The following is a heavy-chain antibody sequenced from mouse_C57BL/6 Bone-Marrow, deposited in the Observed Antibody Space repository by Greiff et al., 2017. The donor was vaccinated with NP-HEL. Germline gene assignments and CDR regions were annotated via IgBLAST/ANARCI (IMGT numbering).Heavy chain of an antibody. J-gene: IGHJ3*01. CDR3: ARESPAYYSNEGFAY. Sequence: QVQLQQSGAELVRPGTSVKVSCKASGYAFTNYLIEWVKQRPGQGLEWIGVIDPGSGGTNYNEKFKGKATLTADKSSSTAYMQLSSLTSEDSAVYFGARESPAYYSNEGFAYWGQGTLVTVSA. V-gene: IGHV1-54*01. CDR1: GYAFTNYL. CDR2: IDPGSGGT. D-gene: IGHD2-5*01.